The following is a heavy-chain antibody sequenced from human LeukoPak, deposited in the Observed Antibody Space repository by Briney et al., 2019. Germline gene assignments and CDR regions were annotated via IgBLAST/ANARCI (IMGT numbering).Heavy chain of an antibody. J-gene: IGHJ4*02. CDR3: ARAPLLTIFGVVSFDY. CDR1: GFTFSSYW. V-gene: IGHV3-7*01. D-gene: IGHD3-3*01. CDR2: IKQDGSEK. Sequence: QAGGSLRLSCAASGFTFSSYWMSWVRQAPGKGLEWVANIKQDGSEKYYVDSVKGRFTISRDNAKNSLYLQMNSLRAEDTAVYYCARAPLLTIFGVVSFDYWGQGTLVTVSS.